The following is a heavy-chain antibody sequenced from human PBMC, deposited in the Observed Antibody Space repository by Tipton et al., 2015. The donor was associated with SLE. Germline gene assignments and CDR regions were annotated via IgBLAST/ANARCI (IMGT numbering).Heavy chain of an antibody. Sequence: TLSLTCTVSGGSISSGDYYWSWIRQPPGKGLEWIGYIYYSGSTYYNPSLKSRVTISVDTSKNQFSLKLTSVTAADTAVYYCARDRVGYSYGDAFDIWGQGTMVTVSS. V-gene: IGHV4-30-4*01. J-gene: IGHJ3*02. CDR1: GGSISSGDYY. CDR3: ARDRVGYSYGDAFDI. CDR2: IYYSGST. D-gene: IGHD5-18*01.